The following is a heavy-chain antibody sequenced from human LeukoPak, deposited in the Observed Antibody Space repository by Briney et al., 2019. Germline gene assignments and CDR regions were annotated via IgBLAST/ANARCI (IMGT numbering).Heavy chain of an antibody. CDR3: ARGNSSGYYNWFDP. J-gene: IGHJ5*02. CDR2: IYYSGSI. Sequence: PSETLSLTCTVSGGSISYYYWNWIRQPPGKGLEWIGYIYYSGSINYNPSLKSRVTISVDTSKNQFSLKLSSVTAADTAVYYCARGNSSGYYNWFDPWGQGTLVTVSS. V-gene: IGHV4-59*01. D-gene: IGHD3-22*01. CDR1: GGSISYYY.